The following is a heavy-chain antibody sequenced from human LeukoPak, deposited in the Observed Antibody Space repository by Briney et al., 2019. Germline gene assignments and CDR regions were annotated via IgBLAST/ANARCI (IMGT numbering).Heavy chain of an antibody. J-gene: IGHJ1*01. CDR3: ARAQSEIGGYYPEYFRH. Sequence: GGSLRLSCAASGFTFSSYWMHWVRQAPGKGLVWVSRIKSDGKTNYADSVKGRFTISRDNAKNTVSLQMNSLRAEDTGVYYCARAQSEIGGYYPEYFRHWGQGTLVTVSS. V-gene: IGHV3-74*01. CDR1: GFTFSSYW. D-gene: IGHD3-22*01. CDR2: IKSDGKT.